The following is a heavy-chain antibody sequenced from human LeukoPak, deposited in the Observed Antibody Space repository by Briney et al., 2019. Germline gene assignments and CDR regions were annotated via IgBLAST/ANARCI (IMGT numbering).Heavy chain of an antibody. J-gene: IGHJ5*02. Sequence: PGGSLRLSCAASGFTFDNYAMHWVRQTPGRGLEWVAGIGWNSVTLGYADSAKGRFTISRDNAKTSLYLQMNSLTPEDTALYFCVKDHSPYYYGSGSYFAWGQGTLVTVSS. V-gene: IGHV3-9*01. CDR3: VKDHSPYYYGSGSYFA. CDR1: GFTFDNYA. D-gene: IGHD3-10*01. CDR2: IGWNSVTL.